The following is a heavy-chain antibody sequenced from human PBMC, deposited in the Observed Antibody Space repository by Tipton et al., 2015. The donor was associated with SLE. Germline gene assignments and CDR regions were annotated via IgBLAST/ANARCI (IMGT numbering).Heavy chain of an antibody. CDR3: AREATDYWYFDL. Sequence: TLSLTCTVSGDSITNHYWTWLRQPPGKGLEWIGYIHYSGTTNYNPSLKSRVTMSIDTSENQFSLKLTSVTAADTAVYYCAREATDYWYFDLWGRGTLVTVSS. D-gene: IGHD1-26*01. CDR2: IHYSGTT. CDR1: GDSITNHY. V-gene: IGHV4-59*11. J-gene: IGHJ2*01.